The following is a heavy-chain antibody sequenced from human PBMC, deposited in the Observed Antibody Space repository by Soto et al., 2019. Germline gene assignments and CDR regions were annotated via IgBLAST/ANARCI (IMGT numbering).Heavy chain of an antibody. D-gene: IGHD6-6*01. J-gene: IGHJ6*02. CDR2: TYYRSKWYN. CDR3: AREDGRYSSSSVLGLEVYYYYGMEV. V-gene: IGHV6-1*01. CDR1: GDSVSSNSAA. Sequence: PSETLSLTCAISGDSVSSNSAAWNWIRQSPSRGLEWLGRTYYRSKWYNDYAVSVKSRITINPATSKNQVSLQLNSVTPEDTAVYYCAREDGRYSSSSVLGLEVYYYYGMEVWGQGTTVTVSS.